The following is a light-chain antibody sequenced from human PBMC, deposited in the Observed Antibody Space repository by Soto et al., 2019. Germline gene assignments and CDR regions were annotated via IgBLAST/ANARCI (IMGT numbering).Light chain of an antibody. Sequence: EIVMTQSPATLSVSPGERATLSCRASQSVSSSLAWYQQKPGQAPRLLIYSASTRATGIPARFSGSGSGTEFTLTISSLQSEDFAFYYCQQYNNWPPLTFGGGTKVEIK. CDR2: SAS. CDR3: QQYNNWPPLT. V-gene: IGKV3-15*01. CDR1: QSVSSS. J-gene: IGKJ4*01.